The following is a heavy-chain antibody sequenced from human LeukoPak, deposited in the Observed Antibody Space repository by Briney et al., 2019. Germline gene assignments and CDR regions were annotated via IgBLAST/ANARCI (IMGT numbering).Heavy chain of an antibody. CDR1: GGSISSGGYS. CDR2: INHSGST. CDR3: ARASYYDSSGYYSDY. D-gene: IGHD3-22*01. J-gene: IGHJ4*02. V-gene: IGHV4-30-2*01. Sequence: KASQTLSLTCAVSGGSISSGGYSWSWIRQPPGKGLEWIGYINHSGSTNYNPSLKSRVTISVDTSKNQFSLKLSSVTAADTAVYYCARASYYDSSGYYSDYWGQGTLVTVSS.